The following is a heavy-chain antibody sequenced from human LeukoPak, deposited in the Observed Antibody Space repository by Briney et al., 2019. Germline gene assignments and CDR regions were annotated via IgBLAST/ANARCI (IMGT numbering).Heavy chain of an antibody. J-gene: IGHJ4*02. D-gene: IGHD3-10*01. Sequence: PSETLSLTCAVYGGSFSGYYWSWIRQPPGKGLEWIGEINHSGSTNYNPSLKSRVTISVDTSKNQFSLKLSSVTAADTAVYYCARGQYYYGSGSYLFDYWGQGTLVTVSS. CDR1: GGSFSGYY. V-gene: IGHV4-34*01. CDR2: INHSGST. CDR3: ARGQYYYGSGSYLFDY.